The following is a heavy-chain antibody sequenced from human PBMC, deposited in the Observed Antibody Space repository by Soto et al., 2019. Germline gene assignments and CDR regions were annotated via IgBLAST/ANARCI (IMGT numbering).Heavy chain of an antibody. D-gene: IGHD3-16*01. V-gene: IGHV1-3*01. CDR2: INAGNGNT. Sequence: ASVKVSCKASGYTFTSYAMHWMRQAPGQRLEWMGWINAGNGNTKYSQKFQGRVTITRDTSASTAYMELSSLRSEDTAVYYCARDGRAISVSVWSLAWDYWGQGTLVTVSS. CDR1: GYTFTSYA. CDR3: ARDGRAISVSVWSLAWDY. J-gene: IGHJ4*02.